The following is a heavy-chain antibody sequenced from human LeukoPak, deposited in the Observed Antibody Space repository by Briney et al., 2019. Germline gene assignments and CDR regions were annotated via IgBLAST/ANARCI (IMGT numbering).Heavy chain of an antibody. CDR1: GFTFSSYW. CDR2: ISSSSSYI. CDR3: AREGSGYDPFDY. J-gene: IGHJ4*02. V-gene: IGHV3-21*01. D-gene: IGHD5-12*01. Sequence: GGSLRLSCAASGFTFSSYWMSWVRQAPGKGLEWVSSISSSSSYIYYADSVKGRFTISRDNAKNSLYLQMNSLRAEDTAVYYCAREGSGYDPFDYWGQGTLVTVSS.